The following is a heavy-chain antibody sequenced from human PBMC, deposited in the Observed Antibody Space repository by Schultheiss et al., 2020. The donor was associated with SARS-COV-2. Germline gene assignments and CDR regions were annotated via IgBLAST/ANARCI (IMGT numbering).Heavy chain of an antibody. V-gene: IGHV4-34*01. CDR2: INHSGST. J-gene: IGHJ6*02. CDR1: GGSFSGYY. Sequence: SETLSLTCAVYGGSFSGYYWSWIRQPPGKGLEWIGEINHSGSTNYNPSLKSRLTTSVDTSKNQFSLKLSSVTAADTAVYYCARVDLETALVGGLDVWGQGSTVTVSS. CDR3: ARVDLETALVGGLDV. D-gene: IGHD5-18*01.